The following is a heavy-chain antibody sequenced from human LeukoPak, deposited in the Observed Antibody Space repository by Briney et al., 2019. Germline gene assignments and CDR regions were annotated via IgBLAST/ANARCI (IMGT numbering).Heavy chain of an antibody. Sequence: GESLKISCKGSGYSFTSYWIGWVRQMPGKGLEWMGIIYPGDSDTRYSPSFQGQVTIPADKSIGTAYLQWSSLKASDTAMYYCARHQIAAAGTVAFDIWGQGTMVTVSS. CDR3: ARHQIAAAGTVAFDI. V-gene: IGHV5-51*01. D-gene: IGHD6-13*01. CDR1: GYSFTSYW. CDR2: IYPGDSDT. J-gene: IGHJ3*02.